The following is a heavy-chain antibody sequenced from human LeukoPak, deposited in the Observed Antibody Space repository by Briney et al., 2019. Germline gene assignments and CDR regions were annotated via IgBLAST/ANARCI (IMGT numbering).Heavy chain of an antibody. CDR1: GGSISSYY. CDR3: ARRSTSLLNWFDP. Sequence: SETLSLTCTVSGGSISSYYWSWIRQPPGKGLEWIGYIYYSGSTNYNPSLKSRVTISVDTSKNQFSLKLSSVTAADTAVYYCARRSTSLLNWFDPWGQGTLVTVSS. D-gene: IGHD2-2*01. CDR2: IYYSGST. V-gene: IGHV4-59*01. J-gene: IGHJ5*02.